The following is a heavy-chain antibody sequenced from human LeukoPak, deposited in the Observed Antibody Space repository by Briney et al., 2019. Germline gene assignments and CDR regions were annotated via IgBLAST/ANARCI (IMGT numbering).Heavy chain of an antibody. CDR2: INPNSGGT. D-gene: IGHD5-18*01. CDR3: AREKPRGYSYGYFDY. J-gene: IGHJ4*02. V-gene: IGHV1-2*02. Sequence: ASVKVSCKASGYTFTGYYMHWVRQAPGQGLEWMGWINPNSGGTNYAQKFQGRVTMTRDTSISTAYMELSRLRSDDTAVYYCAREKPRGYSYGYFDYWGQGTLVTVSS. CDR1: GYTFTGYY.